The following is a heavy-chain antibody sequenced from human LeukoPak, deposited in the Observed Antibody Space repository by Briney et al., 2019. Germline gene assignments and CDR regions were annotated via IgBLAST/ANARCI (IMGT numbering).Heavy chain of an antibody. CDR3: ARDAIAVAGTGWFDP. D-gene: IGHD6-19*01. J-gene: IGHJ5*02. Sequence: ASVKVSCKASGYTFTSYGISWVRQAPGQGLESMGWISAYNGNTNYAQKLQGRVTMTRDTSTSTVYMELSSLRSEDTAVYYCARDAIAVAGTGWFDPWGQGTLVTVSS. CDR2: ISAYNGNT. V-gene: IGHV1-18*01. CDR1: GYTFTSYG.